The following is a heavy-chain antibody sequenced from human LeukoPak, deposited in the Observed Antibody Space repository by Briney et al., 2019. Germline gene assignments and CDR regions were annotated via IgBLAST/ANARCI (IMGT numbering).Heavy chain of an antibody. CDR3: ARDRLYTGYDPVLDL. D-gene: IGHD5-12*01. Sequence: PGGSLRLSCAASGFTFAHYGVQWVRQAPGKGLEWVAAIAFDGRRKFYTNSVKGRFTISSDNSNNILFLQMSDLRTEDTALYYCARDRLYTGYDPVLDLWGQGTPVTVSS. J-gene: IGHJ5*02. CDR1: GFTFAHYG. CDR2: IAFDGRRK. V-gene: IGHV3-30*03.